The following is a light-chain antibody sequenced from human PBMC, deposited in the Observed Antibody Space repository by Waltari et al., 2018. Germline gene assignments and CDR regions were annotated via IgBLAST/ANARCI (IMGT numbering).Light chain of an antibody. CDR3: QQYNNWPPRYT. J-gene: IGKJ2*01. CDR1: QSVSDN. CDR2: GTS. Sequence: EIVMTQSPATLSVSPGERATLSCRASQSVSDNVIWYQQKPGQAPRLLIYGTSTRATGIPARFSGSGSGTGFTLTISSLQSEDSAVYYCQQYNNWPPRYTFGQGTKLEIK. V-gene: IGKV3-15*01.